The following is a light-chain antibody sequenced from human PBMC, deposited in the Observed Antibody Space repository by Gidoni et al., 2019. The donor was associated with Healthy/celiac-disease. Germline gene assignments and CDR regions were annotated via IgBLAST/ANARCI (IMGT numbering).Light chain of an antibody. J-gene: IGLJ3*02. CDR2: YVS. V-gene: IGLV2-14*01. Sequence: QSALTQPASASGSPGQSITISCTGTSSDVGGYNYDPWYQQHPGKAPKLMIYYVSNRPSGVSNRFSGSKSGNTASLTISGLQAEEEADYYCSSYTSSSTLDWVFGGGTKLTVL. CDR3: SSYTSSSTLDWV. CDR1: SSDVGGYNY.